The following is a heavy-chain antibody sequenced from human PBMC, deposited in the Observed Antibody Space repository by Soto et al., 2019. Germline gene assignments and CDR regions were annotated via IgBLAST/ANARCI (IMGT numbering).Heavy chain of an antibody. CDR2: ISAYNGNT. CDR3: ARQIGCSSTSCYSWFDP. CDR1: GYTFTSYG. V-gene: IGHV1-18*01. D-gene: IGHD2-2*01. J-gene: IGHJ5*02. Sequence: QVQLVQSGAEVKKPGASVKVSCKASGYTFTSYGISWVRQAPGQGLEWMGWISAYNGNTNYAQKLRGRVTRTTDTSTSTGYMELRSLRSDDTAVYYCARQIGCSSTSCYSWFDPWGQGTLVTVSS.